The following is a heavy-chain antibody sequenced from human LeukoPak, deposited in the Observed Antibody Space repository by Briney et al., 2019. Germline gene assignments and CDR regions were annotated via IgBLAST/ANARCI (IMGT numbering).Heavy chain of an antibody. CDR2: IYYCRST. Sequence: SETLSLTCTGSGGSISSYYWSWIRQPPGKGLEWIGYIYYCRSTNYNPSLKSRVTISVDTSKNQFSLKLSSVTAADTAVYYCARSTKNSSGWYGAHTDWYFDLWGRGTLVTVSS. J-gene: IGHJ2*01. D-gene: IGHD6-19*01. V-gene: IGHV4-59*01. CDR3: ARSTKNSSGWYGAHTDWYFDL. CDR1: GGSISSYY.